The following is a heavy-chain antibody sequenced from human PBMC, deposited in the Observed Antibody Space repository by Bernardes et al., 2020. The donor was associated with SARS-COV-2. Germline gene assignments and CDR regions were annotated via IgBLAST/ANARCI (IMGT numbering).Heavy chain of an antibody. CDR2: IYYTGST. CDR1: GGSISSYY. J-gene: IGHJ1*01. D-gene: IGHD3-22*01. V-gene: IGHV4-59*01. Sequence: SETLSLTRTVSGGSISSYYWSWIRQTPGRGLEWLGYIYYTGSTTYNPSLKSRVSMSVDTSKHQFSLKLNSVTAADTAVYYCATYETGASFQHWGEGTLVTVSS. CDR3: ATYETGASFQH.